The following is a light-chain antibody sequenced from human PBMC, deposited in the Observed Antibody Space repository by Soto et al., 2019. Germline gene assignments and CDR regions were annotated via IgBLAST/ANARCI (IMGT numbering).Light chain of an antibody. J-gene: IGLJ1*01. CDR3: SLYISGSTYV. V-gene: IGLV2-18*01. CDR2: EVN. Sequence: QSALTQPPSVSGSPGQSVTISCTGTSSDVGSYNRLSWYQQPPGTAPKLIMSEVNTRPSGVPDRFSGSKSGSTASLTISGLQAEDEADYYCSLYISGSTYVFGTGTKLTVL. CDR1: SSDVGSYNR.